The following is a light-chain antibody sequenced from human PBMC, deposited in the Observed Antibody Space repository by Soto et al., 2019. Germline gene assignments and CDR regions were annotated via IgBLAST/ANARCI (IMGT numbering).Light chain of an antibody. Sequence: DIQMTQSPSSLSASVGDRVTITCRASHDISNSLAWYQHKPGQVPKLVIFAASTLQSGVPSRFSCSGSGTDFTLTLNSLQSEDVATYYCQKYNGAPPLFTFGPGTKVDIK. V-gene: IGKV1-27*01. CDR3: QKYNGAPPLFT. J-gene: IGKJ3*01. CDR1: HDISNS. CDR2: AAS.